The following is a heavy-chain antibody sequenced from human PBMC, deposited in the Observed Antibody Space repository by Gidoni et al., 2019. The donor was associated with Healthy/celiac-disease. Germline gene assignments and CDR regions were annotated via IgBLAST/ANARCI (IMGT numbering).Heavy chain of an antibody. D-gene: IGHD6-19*01. Sequence: EVQLVESGGGLVKPGGSLRLSCAASGFTFSSYSMNWVRQAPGKGLEWCSSISSSSSYIYYADSVKGRFTISRHNAKNSLYLQMNSLRAEDTAVYYCAREVAVAGDYYYGMDVWGQGTTVTVSS. V-gene: IGHV3-21*01. CDR3: AREVAVAGDYYYGMDV. CDR1: GFTFSSYS. J-gene: IGHJ6*02. CDR2: ISSSSSYI.